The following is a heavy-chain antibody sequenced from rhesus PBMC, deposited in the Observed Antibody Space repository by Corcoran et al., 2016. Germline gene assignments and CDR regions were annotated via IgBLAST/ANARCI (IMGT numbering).Heavy chain of an antibody. CDR3: ARVAGYEDDYGYYYTHYFDY. V-gene: IGHV2S1*01. Sequence: QVTLKESGPALVKPTQTLTLTCTFSGFSLSTSGMGVGWIRQPPGKALEWLASIYWDDDKYYRTSLKSRLNISKDTSKNQVVLTMTNMDPVDTATYYCARVAGYEDDYGYYYTHYFDYWGQGVLVTVSS. J-gene: IGHJ4*01. CDR2: IYWDDDK. CDR1: GFSLSTSGMG. D-gene: IGHD3S6*01.